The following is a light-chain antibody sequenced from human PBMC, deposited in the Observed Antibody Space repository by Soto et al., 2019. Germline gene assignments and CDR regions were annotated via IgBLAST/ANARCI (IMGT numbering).Light chain of an antibody. CDR1: QSVSPY. V-gene: IGKV3-20*01. J-gene: IGKJ3*01. CDR3: QQYVSSPFT. Sequence: EIVLTQSPGTLSLAPGGRASLSCRASQSVSPYLAWYQQKPGQAPRLLIYGAPTRAIGIPDRFSGSGSGTDLTLTISRLEPEDSAVYYCQQYVSSPFTFGPGTKVDIK. CDR2: GAP.